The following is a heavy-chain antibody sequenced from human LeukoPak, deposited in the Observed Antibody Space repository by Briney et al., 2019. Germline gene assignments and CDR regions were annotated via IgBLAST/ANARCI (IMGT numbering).Heavy chain of an antibody. Sequence: YPSETLSLTCAVYGGSFSGYYWSWIRQPPGKGLEWIGEINHSGSTKYNPSLKSRVTISVDTSKNQFSLKLSSVTAADTAVYYCARTRKVWSGYFAFDIWGQGTMVTVSS. CDR1: GGSFSGYY. D-gene: IGHD3-3*01. CDR3: ARTRKVWSGYFAFDI. V-gene: IGHV4-34*01. J-gene: IGHJ3*02. CDR2: INHSGST.